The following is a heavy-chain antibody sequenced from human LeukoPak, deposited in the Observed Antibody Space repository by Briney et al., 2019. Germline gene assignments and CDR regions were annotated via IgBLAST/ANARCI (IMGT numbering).Heavy chain of an antibody. J-gene: IGHJ4*02. V-gene: IGHV3-7*03. CDR3: ALLGDYDSSGYNALDY. Sequence: GGSLRLSCAASGFTFSSYWMSWVRQAPGKGLEWVANIKQDGSEKYYVDSVKGRFTISRDNAKNSLYLQMNSLRAEDTAVYYCALLGDYDSSGYNALDYWGQGTLVTVSS. CDR1: GFTFSSYW. D-gene: IGHD3-22*01. CDR2: IKQDGSEK.